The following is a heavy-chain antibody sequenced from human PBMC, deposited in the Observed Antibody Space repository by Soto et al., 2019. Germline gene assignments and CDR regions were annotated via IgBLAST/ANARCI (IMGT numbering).Heavy chain of an antibody. Sequence: QVQLVESGGGVVQPGRSLRLSCAASGFTFSSYGMHWVRQAPGKGLEWVAVIWYDGSNKYYADSVKGRFTISRDNSKNTLYLQMNSLRAEDTPVYYCARVYDFWSGLGYWGQGTLVTVSS. CDR3: ARVYDFWSGLGY. CDR2: IWYDGSNK. D-gene: IGHD3-3*01. CDR1: GFTFSSYG. V-gene: IGHV3-33*01. J-gene: IGHJ4*02.